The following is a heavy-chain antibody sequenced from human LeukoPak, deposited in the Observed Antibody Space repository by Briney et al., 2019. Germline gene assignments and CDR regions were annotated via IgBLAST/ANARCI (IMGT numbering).Heavy chain of an antibody. CDR2: MNPNTGNT. CDR1: GYTFSDHD. V-gene: IGHV1-8*01. J-gene: IGHJ5*01. CDR3: ARGGGGEYLDWFDF. D-gene: IGHD4-17*01. Sequence: ASVKVSCKASGYTFSDHDVNWVRQAPGQGLEWMGWMNPNTGNTGYAQNLQGRVTMTRTNSITTAYMELSSLTSDDTAVYYCARGGGGEYLDWFDFWGQGTLVTVSS.